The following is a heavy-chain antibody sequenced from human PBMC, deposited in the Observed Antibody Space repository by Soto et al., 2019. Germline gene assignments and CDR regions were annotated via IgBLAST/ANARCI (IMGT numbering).Heavy chain of an antibody. J-gene: IGHJ4*02. V-gene: IGHV4-31*03. CDR2: IYNSGTT. CDR3: ARDGDGYNY. Sequence: SETLSLTCTVSGGSITRGGYYWSWIRQHPGKGLEWIGYIYNSGTTYYNPSLKSRVTISVDTSKNQFSLKLTSVTAADTAVYYCARDGDGYNYWGQGTLVTVSS. CDR1: GGSITRGGYY. D-gene: IGHD5-12*01.